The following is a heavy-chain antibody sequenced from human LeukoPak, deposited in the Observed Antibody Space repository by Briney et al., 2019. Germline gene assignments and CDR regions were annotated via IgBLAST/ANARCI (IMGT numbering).Heavy chain of an antibody. Sequence: SETLSLTCAVYGGSFSDYYWSWIRQPPGKGLEWIGEINHSGSTNYNPSLKSRVTISVDTSKNQFSLKLSSVTAAGTAVYYCARGQQWSNWGQGTLVTVSS. CDR2: INHSGST. CDR3: ARGQQWSN. J-gene: IGHJ4*02. V-gene: IGHV4-34*01. D-gene: IGHD6-19*01. CDR1: GGSFSDYY.